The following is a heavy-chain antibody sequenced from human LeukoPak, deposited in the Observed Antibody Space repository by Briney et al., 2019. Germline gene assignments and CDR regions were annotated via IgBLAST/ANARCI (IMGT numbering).Heavy chain of an antibody. CDR3: AICYYYDSSGYYGALDY. CDR1: GYTFTSND. Sequence: ASVKVSCKASGYTFTSNDITWVRQAPGQGLEWTGWISAYNGNTNYAQKLQGRVTITTDESTSTAYMELSSLRSEDTAVYYCAICYYYDSSGYYGALDYWGQGTLVTVSS. D-gene: IGHD3-22*01. J-gene: IGHJ4*02. CDR2: ISAYNGNT. V-gene: IGHV1-18*01.